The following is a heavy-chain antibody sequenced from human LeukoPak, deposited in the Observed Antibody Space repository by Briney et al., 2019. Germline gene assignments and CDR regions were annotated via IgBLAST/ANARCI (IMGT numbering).Heavy chain of an antibody. Sequence: ASVKLSCKASGYTFTSYDINWLRQATGQGLEWMGWMNPNSGNTGYAQKFQGRVTMTRNTSISTAYMELSSLRSEDTAVYHCSRCRRVRGVTYWFYGWGQESLVTVSS. V-gene: IGHV1-8*01. D-gene: IGHD3-10*01. CDR3: SRCRRVRGVTYWFYG. CDR1: GYTFTSYD. J-gene: IGHJ5*02. CDR2: MNPNSGNT.